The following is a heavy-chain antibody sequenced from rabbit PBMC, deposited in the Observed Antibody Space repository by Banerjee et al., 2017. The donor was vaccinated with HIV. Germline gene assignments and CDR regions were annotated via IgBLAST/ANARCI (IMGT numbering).Heavy chain of an antibody. CDR2: INTSSGNT. J-gene: IGHJ4*01. D-gene: IGHD4-1*01. Sequence: QEQLEESGGDLVKPEGSLTLTCTASGFSFSNKYVMCWVRQAPGKGLEWIACINTSSGNTHYASWAKGRFTISKTSSTVDLKMTSLTVADTATYFCARDLAGVIGWNFNLWGQGTLVTVS. CDR1: GFSFSNKYV. V-gene: IGHV1S45*01. CDR3: ARDLAGVIGWNFNL.